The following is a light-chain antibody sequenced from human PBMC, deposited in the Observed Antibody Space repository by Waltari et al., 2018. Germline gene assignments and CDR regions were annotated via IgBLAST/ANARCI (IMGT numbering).Light chain of an antibody. CDR3: SSYTSSSTLA. CDR1: SGDVGGYKS. J-gene: IGLJ2*01. CDR2: DVS. V-gene: IGLV2-14*03. Sequence: QSALTQPASVSGSPGQSITISCTGPSGDVGGYKSVSWYKQHPGKAPKLMIYDVSNRPSGVSDRFAGSKSGNTASLTISGLQAEDEADYYGSSYTSSSTLAFGGGTKLTVL.